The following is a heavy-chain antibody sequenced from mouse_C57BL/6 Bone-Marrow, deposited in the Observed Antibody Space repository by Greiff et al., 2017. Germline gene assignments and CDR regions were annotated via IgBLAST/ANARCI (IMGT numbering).Heavy chain of an antibody. Sequence: QVQLQQPGAELVMPGASVKLSCKASGYTFTSYWMHWVKQRPGQGLEWIGEIDPSDSYTNYNQKFKGKSTLTVDKSSSTAYMQLSSLTSEDSAVXYGVSACEYDAMDYWGQGTSVTVSS. CDR3: VSACEYDAMDY. V-gene: IGHV1-69*01. CDR2: IDPSDSYT. CDR1: GYTFTSYW. J-gene: IGHJ4*01.